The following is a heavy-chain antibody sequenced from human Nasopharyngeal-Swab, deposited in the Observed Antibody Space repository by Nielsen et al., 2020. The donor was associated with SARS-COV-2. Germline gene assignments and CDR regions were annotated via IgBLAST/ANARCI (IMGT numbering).Heavy chain of an antibody. D-gene: IGHD5-24*01. V-gene: IGHV3-30*02. CDR3: AKSRDGYNYDAFQI. Sequence: GESLKISCGASGFTFSSYGMHWVRQAPGKGLEWVAFTRYDGNNEYYGDSVKGRFTTSRDNSKNTLYLHMSSLRTEDTAVYYCAKSRDGYNYDAFQIWGHGTMVTVSS. CDR1: GFTFSSYG. CDR2: TRYDGNNE. J-gene: IGHJ3*02.